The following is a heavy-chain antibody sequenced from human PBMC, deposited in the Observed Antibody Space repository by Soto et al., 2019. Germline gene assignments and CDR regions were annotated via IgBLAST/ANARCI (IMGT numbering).Heavy chain of an antibody. CDR1: GGSISSYY. CDR2: IYYSGST. CDR3: ARLDPSGFSGAFDI. D-gene: IGHD6-25*01. J-gene: IGHJ3*02. Sequence: SETLSLTCTVSGGSISSYYWSWIRQPPGKGLEWIGYIYYSGSTNYNPSLKSRVTISVDTSKNQFSLKLSSVTAADTAVYYCARLDPSGFSGAFDIWGQGTMVTVSS. V-gene: IGHV4-59*08.